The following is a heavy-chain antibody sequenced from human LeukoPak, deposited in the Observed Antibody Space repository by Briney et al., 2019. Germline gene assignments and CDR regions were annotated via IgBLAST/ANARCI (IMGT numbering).Heavy chain of an antibody. CDR1: GFTFSSYW. Sequence: PGGSLRLSCAASGFTFSSYWMHWVRQAPGKGLVWVSRINSDGSSTSYADSVKGRFTISRDNAKNTLYLQMNSLRAEDTAVYYCARAVVWPTVTTDRLLLDYWGQGTLVTVSS. D-gene: IGHD4-17*01. J-gene: IGHJ4*02. CDR2: INSDGSST. V-gene: IGHV3-74*01. CDR3: ARAVVWPTVTTDRLLLDY.